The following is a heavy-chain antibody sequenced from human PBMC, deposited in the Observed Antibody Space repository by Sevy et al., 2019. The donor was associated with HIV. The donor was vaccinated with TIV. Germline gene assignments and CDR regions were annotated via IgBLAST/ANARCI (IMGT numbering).Heavy chain of an antibody. CDR2: TYYRSKWYN. CDR3: ARAGVVVVAATRLHWFDP. D-gene: IGHD2-15*01. V-gene: IGHV6-1*01. Sequence: KQSQTLSLTSAISGDSVSSNSAASNGIRQSPSRGLECLGRTYYRSKWYNDYAVSVKSRITINPDTSKNQFSLQLNSVTPEDTAVYYCARAGVVVVAATRLHWFDPWGHGTLVTVSS. CDR1: GDSVSSNSAA. J-gene: IGHJ5*02.